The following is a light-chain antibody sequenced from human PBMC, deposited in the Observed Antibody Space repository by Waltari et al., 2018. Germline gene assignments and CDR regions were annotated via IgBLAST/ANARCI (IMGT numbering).Light chain of an antibody. CDR3: QQYNSFPWT. J-gene: IGKJ1*01. Sequence: TITCRASQSISTWLAWYQQRPGKAPNLLIYKASALESGVPSRFSGSGSATDFTLTISSLQPDDFATYYCQQYNSFPWTFGQGTKVEIK. CDR2: KAS. CDR1: QSISTW. V-gene: IGKV1-5*03.